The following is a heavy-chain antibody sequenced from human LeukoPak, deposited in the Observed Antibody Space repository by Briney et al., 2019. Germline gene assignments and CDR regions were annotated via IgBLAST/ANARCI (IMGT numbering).Heavy chain of an antibody. CDR3: AKDWGYGSGTYFTG. V-gene: IGHV3-30-3*01. J-gene: IGHJ4*02. CDR1: GFTFSSYS. CDR2: ILFDGSNK. Sequence: GGSLRLSCLASGFTFSSYSMHWVRQAPGKGLEWVAVILFDGSNKYYTDSVKGRFTISRDNSKNTLFLQMNTLSAEGTGVYYCAKDWGYGSGTYFTGWGQGTLVTVSS. D-gene: IGHD3-10*01.